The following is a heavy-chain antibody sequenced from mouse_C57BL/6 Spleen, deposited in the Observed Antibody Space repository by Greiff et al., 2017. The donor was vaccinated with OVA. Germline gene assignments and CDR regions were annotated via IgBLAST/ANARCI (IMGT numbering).Heavy chain of an antibody. V-gene: IGHV5-12*01. J-gene: IGHJ1*03. D-gene: IGHD2-1*01. CDR1: GFTFSDYY. CDR3: ARPRGNYWYFDV. Sequence: EVQRVESGGGLVQPGGSLKLSCAASGFTFSDYYMYWVRQTPEKRLEWVAYISNGGGSTYYPDTVKGRFTISRDNAKNTLYLQMSRLKSEDTAMYYCARPRGNYWYFDVWGTGTTVTVSS. CDR2: ISNGGGST.